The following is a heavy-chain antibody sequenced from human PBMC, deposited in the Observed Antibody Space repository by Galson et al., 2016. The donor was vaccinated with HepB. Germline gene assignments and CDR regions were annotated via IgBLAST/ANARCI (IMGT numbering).Heavy chain of an antibody. CDR1: GDSISGRNW. Sequence: ETLSLTCVVSGDSISGRNWWSWVRQPPGKGLEWIGEVYHGGSTNYNPSLKGRVTISVTKSKNQFSLRLSSVTAADTAVYYCARNGDFYYSFDYWGQGTLVTVSS. J-gene: IGHJ4*02. D-gene: IGHD2-21*01. CDR2: VYHGGST. V-gene: IGHV4-4*02. CDR3: ARNGDFYYSFDY.